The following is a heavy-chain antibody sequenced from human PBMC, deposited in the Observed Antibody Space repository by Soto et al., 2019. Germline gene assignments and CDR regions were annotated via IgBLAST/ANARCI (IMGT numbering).Heavy chain of an antibody. Sequence: GGSLRLSCAASGFTFSSYAMYWVRQAPGKGLEWVSTIGKNGDITYYADSVKGRFTISRDNSKNTLYLQMSSLRAEDTALYYCAKKLAYGISWYYFDYWGQGTQVTVSS. J-gene: IGHJ4*02. D-gene: IGHD6-13*01. CDR1: GFTFSSYA. V-gene: IGHV3-23*01. CDR3: AKKLAYGISWYYFDY. CDR2: IGKNGDIT.